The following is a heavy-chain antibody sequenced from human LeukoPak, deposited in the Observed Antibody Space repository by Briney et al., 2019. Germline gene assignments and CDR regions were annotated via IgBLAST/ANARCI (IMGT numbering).Heavy chain of an antibody. V-gene: IGHV1-2*02. CDR3: ATDSFLQYFDWLRGAFDI. J-gene: IGHJ3*02. CDR2: INPNSGGT. CDR1: GYTFTGYY. Sequence: ASVKVSCKASGYTFTGYYMHWVRQAPGQGLEWMGWINPNSGGTNYAQKFQGRVTMTRDTSISTAYMELSRLRSDDTAVYYCATDSFLQYFDWLRGAFDIWGQGTMVTVSS. D-gene: IGHD3-9*01.